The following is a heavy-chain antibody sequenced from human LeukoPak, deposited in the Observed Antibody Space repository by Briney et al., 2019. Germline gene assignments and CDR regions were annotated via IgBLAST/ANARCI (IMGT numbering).Heavy chain of an antibody. CDR3: ARDERGYSSSPSSGMDV. CDR1: GSSISSYH. CDR2: IYSSGST. Sequence: SETLSLTCTVSGSSISSYHWSWIRQPAGKGLEWIGRIYSSGSTNYNPSLKSRVTMSVDTSKNQFSLKLSSVTAADTAVYYCARDERGYSSSPSSGMDVWGQGTTVTVSS. J-gene: IGHJ6*02. D-gene: IGHD6-6*01. V-gene: IGHV4-4*07.